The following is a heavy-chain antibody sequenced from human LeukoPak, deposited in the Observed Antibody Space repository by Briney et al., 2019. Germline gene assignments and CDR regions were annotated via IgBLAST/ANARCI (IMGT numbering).Heavy chain of an antibody. Sequence: ASVKVSCKASGYTFTGYYMHWVRQAPGQGLEWMGWINPNSGGTNYAQKFQGRVTMTRDTSISTAYMELSRLRSDDTAVYYCARERDEYSSSWSDYWGQGTLVTVSS. CDR3: ARERDEYSSSWSDY. CDR1: GYTFTGYY. CDR2: INPNSGGT. J-gene: IGHJ4*02. D-gene: IGHD6-6*01. V-gene: IGHV1-2*02.